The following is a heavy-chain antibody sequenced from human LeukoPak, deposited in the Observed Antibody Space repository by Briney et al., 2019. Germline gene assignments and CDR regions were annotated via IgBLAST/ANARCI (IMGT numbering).Heavy chain of an antibody. CDR3: ARDPPGEPLEHYFAP. Sequence: SETLSLTCSVSGGSIDRTSSYWGWVRQSPGKGLEWIGSINYVGSTYYNPSLKSRVTMSLDTSENQFSLRLSSVTAADTAVYSCARDPPGEPLEHYFAPWGQETMVTVSS. CDR1: GGSIDRTSSY. D-gene: IGHD1-1*01. V-gene: IGHV4-39*07. J-gene: IGHJ4*02. CDR2: INYVGST.